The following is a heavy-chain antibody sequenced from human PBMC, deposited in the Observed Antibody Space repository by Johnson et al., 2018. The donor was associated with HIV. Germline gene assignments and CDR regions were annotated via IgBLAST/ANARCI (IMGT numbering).Heavy chain of an antibody. CDR3: TREGGNGQAFDI. CDR1: GFTFSSYD. Sequence: VQLVESGGDLVQPGKSLRLSCAASGFTFSSYDMHWVRRAPGKGLEYVSGFGADGESTYYANSVKGRFTVSRDNSKNTLYLQMGGLRSDDTALYFCTREGGNGQAFDIWGQGTWVTVSS. J-gene: IGHJ3*02. V-gene: IGHV3-64*01. D-gene: IGHD2-8*01. CDR2: FGADGEST.